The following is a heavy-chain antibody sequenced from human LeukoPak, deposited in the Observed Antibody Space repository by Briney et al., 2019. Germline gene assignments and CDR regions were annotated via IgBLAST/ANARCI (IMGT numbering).Heavy chain of an antibody. Sequence: SETLSLTCAVYGGSFSGYYWSWIRQPPGKGLEWIGEINHSGSTNYNPSLKSRVTISVDTSKNQFSLKLSSVTAADTAVYYCARGFSALARYQLLVGPYYYYGMDVWGQGTTVTVSS. CDR2: INHSGST. CDR1: GGSFSGYY. V-gene: IGHV4-34*01. CDR3: ARGFSALARYQLLVGPYYYYGMDV. J-gene: IGHJ6*02. D-gene: IGHD2-2*01.